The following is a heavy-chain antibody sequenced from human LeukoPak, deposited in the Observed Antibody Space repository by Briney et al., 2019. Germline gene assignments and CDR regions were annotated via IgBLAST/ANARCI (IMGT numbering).Heavy chain of an antibody. J-gene: IGHJ1*01. D-gene: IGHD6-19*01. CDR3: ARGSYSSGWYRRYFQH. V-gene: IGHV4-34*01. CDR1: GGSFSGYY. CDR2: INHSGST. Sequence: TSETLSLTCAVYGGSFSGYYWGWIRQPPGKGLGWIGEINHSGSTNYNPSLKSRVTISVDTSKNQFSLKLSSVTAADTAVYYCARGSYSSGWYRRYFQHWGQGTLVTVSS.